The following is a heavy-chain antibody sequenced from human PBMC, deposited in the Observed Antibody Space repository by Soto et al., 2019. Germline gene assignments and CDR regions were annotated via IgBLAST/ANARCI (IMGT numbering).Heavy chain of an antibody. V-gene: IGHV4-39*01. CDR1: GGSVTLTSYY. CDR2: VYYSGST. J-gene: IGHJ6*02. D-gene: IGHD3-22*01. Sequence: LSLTCSVSGGSVTLTSYYWGWIRQPPGKGLEWIGNVYYSGSTNYNPSLKSRVTISVDTSKNQFSLSLKSVTAADTAVYYCASDYSGYSADPEYYGVEVWGQGTTVTVSS. CDR3: ASDYSGYSADPEYYGVEV.